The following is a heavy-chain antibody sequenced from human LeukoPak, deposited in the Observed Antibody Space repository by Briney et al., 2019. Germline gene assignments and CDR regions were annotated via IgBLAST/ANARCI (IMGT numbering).Heavy chain of an antibody. J-gene: IGHJ4*02. D-gene: IGHD6-19*01. V-gene: IGHV3-21*01. CDR3: AKDQGYNSGWYGDYFDY. CDR1: GFTFSSYS. Sequence: GGSLRLSCGASGFTFSSYSMNWVRQAPGKGLEWVSYTSSSSSYIYYADSVKGRFTISRDNAKNSLYLQMNSLRAEDTAVYYCAKDQGYNSGWYGDYFDYWGQGTLVIVSS. CDR2: TSSSSSYI.